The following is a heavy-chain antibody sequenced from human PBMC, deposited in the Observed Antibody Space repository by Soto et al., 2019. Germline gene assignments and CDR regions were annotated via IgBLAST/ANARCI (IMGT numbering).Heavy chain of an antibody. V-gene: IGHV1-2*02. D-gene: IGHD3-22*01. Sequence: QEQLVQSGSEVKQPGASVRVSCKASGYTFINHYIHWLRQAPGQGPEWMGWINPHSGDTRFAQDFQYRVTMTRDTSFNTAYMELSKLTSDDTAVFYCAVYDQGAPVHIWGQGTLVTVS. J-gene: IGHJ3*02. CDR3: AVYDQGAPVHI. CDR1: GYTFINHY. CDR2: INPHSGDT.